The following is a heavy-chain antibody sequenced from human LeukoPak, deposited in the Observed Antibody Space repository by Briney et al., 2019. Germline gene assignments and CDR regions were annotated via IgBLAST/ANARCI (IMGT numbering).Heavy chain of an antibody. CDR3: AKGGGDYFLDYYFDY. CDR2: IFSGGST. J-gene: IGHJ4*02. V-gene: IGHV3-23*03. CDR1: GFTFSSYA. Sequence: GGSLRLSCAASGFTFSSYAMSWVRQAPGKGLEWVSVIFSGGSTNYADSVKGRFTISRDNSKNTLYLQMNSLRAEDTAVYYCAKGGGDYFLDYYFDYWGQGTLVTVSS. D-gene: IGHD2/OR15-2a*01.